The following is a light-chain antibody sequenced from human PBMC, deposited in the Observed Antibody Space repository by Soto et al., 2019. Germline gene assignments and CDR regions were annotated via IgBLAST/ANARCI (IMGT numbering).Light chain of an antibody. CDR3: SSYTSSREV. CDR2: EVS. J-gene: IGLJ3*02. V-gene: IGLV2-14*01. CDR1: SSDVGGYNY. Sequence: QSALTQPASVSGSPGQSITISCTGTSSDVGGYNYVSWYQQHPGKAPKLMIYEVSNRPSGVSNRFSGSKSGNTASLTISGLQADDEADYYCSSYTSSREVFGGGTKLTV.